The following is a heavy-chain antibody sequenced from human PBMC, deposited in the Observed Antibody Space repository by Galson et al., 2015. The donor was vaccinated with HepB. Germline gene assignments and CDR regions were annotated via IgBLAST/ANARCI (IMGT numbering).Heavy chain of an antibody. V-gene: IGHV1-3*02. D-gene: IGHD6-13*01. Sequence: SVKVSCKASGYTFSDYGIHWVRQAPGQRLEWMGWSHAGNGNTKYSEEFQDRLTITRDTSATTAYLELSSLRSEDMGVYYCAREEACYSTSWYYFDYWGQGTLVTVSS. CDR3: AREEACYSTSWYYFDY. J-gene: IGHJ4*02. CDR2: SHAGNGNT. CDR1: GYTFSDYG.